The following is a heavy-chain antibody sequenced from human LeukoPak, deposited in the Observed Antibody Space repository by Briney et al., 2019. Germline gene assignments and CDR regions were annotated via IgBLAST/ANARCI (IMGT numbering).Heavy chain of an antibody. CDR2: MNPNSGNT. J-gene: IGHJ5*02. CDR3: ARGRAHFWSGYYIGLNWFDP. Sequence: ASVKVSCKASGYTFTSYDINWVRQATGQGLEWMGWMNPNSGNTGYAQKFQGRVTMTRNTSISTAYMELSGLRSEDTAVYYCARGRAHFWSGYYIGLNWFDPWGQGTLVTVSS. D-gene: IGHD3-3*01. V-gene: IGHV1-8*01. CDR1: GYTFTSYD.